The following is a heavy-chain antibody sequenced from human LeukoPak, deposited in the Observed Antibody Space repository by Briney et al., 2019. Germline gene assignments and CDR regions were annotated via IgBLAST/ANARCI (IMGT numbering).Heavy chain of an antibody. CDR2: IYHNGST. V-gene: IGHV4-34*01. Sequence: SETLSLTCAIYGGSFSGYYWSWIRQPPGKGLEWIGEIYHNGSTNYNPSLKSRVTMSIEKSKNHFSLRLTSLTAADTALYYCAREGSRRLYMDVWGRGTTITVSS. J-gene: IGHJ6*03. D-gene: IGHD2-15*01. CDR3: AREGSRRLYMDV. CDR1: GGSFSGYY.